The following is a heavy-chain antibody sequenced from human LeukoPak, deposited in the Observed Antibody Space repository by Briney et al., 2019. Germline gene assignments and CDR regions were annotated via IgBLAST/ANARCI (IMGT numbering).Heavy chain of an antibody. CDR1: GFTFSSYS. CDR2: ISSSSSYI. CDR3: ARGRYSSPPGGDYYMDV. V-gene: IGHV3-21*01. D-gene: IGHD6-13*01. Sequence: GGSLRLSCAASGFTFSSYSMNWVRQAPGKGLEWVSSISSSSSYIYYADSVKGRFTISRDNAKNSLYLQMNSLRAEDTAVHYCARGRYSSPPGGDYYMDVWGKGTTVTVSS. J-gene: IGHJ6*03.